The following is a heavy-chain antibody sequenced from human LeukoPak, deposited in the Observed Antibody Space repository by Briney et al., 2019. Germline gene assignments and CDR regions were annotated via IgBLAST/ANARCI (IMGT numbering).Heavy chain of an antibody. D-gene: IGHD3/OR15-3a*01. CDR2: IYPDGSNT. Sequence: PGRSLRLSCAASGFTFDDYAMHWVRQAPGKGLMWVSRIYPDGSNTTYADSVMGRFTFSRDNTKNTLYLQMNTLRAEDTAVYYCARGAWTAYYLDYWGQGTLVTVSS. V-gene: IGHV3-74*01. CDR3: ARGAWTAYYLDY. CDR1: GFTFDDYA. J-gene: IGHJ4*02.